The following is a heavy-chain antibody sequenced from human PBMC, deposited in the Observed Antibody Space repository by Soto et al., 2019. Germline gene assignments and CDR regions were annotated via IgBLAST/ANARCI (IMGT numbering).Heavy chain of an antibody. J-gene: IGHJ3*01. D-gene: IGHD3-10*01. Sequence: PGGSLRLSCAASGFIFSKYDMHWVRQAKGKGLEWVSVIGIAGDTYYPDSVKGRFTISRENAKNSLYLQMNSLRAGDTAVYYCARGALINSGWAFDVWVQGTMVTVSS. CDR3: ARGALINSGWAFDV. CDR1: GFIFSKYD. CDR2: IGIAGDT. V-gene: IGHV3-13*04.